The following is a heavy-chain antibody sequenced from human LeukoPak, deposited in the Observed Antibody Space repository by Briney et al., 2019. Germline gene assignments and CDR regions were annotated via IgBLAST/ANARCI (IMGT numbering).Heavy chain of an antibody. CDR1: GYSISSGTYY. V-gene: IGHV4-61*02. D-gene: IGHD3-3*01. CDR2: ISTSGST. CDR3: ARGPGTDFWSGYRDYYYYYMDV. J-gene: IGHJ6*03. Sequence: SQTLSLTCTVSGYSISSGTYYWTWIRQPAGKGLEWIGRISTSGSTNYNPSLKSRVTISVDTSKNQFSLKLSSVTAADTAVYYCARGPGTDFWSGYRDYYYYYMDVWGKGTTVTVSS.